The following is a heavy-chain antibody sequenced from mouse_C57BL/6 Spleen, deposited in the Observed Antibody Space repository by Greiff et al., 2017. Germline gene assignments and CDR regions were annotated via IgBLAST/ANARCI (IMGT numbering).Heavy chain of an antibody. V-gene: IGHV5-17*01. D-gene: IGHD1-1*01. Sequence: EVKLMESGGGLVKPGGSLKLSCAASGFTFSDYGMHWVRQAPEKGLEWVAYISSGSSTIYYADTVKGRFTISRDNAKNTLFLQMTSLRSEDTAMYYCAREDLLLAWFAYWGQGTLVTVSA. CDR2: ISSGSSTI. J-gene: IGHJ3*01. CDR1: GFTFSDYG. CDR3: AREDLLLAWFAY.